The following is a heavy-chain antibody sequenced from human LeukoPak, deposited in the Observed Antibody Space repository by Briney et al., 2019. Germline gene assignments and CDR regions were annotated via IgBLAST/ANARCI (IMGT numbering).Heavy chain of an antibody. D-gene: IGHD3/OR15-3a*01. V-gene: IGHV3-23*01. Sequence: GGSLRLSCAASGFTFSSYAMHWVRQAPGKGLEWVSTMSGSTGNTFYSDSVKGRFTISRDNSKNTLYLQMSSLRAEDTAVYYCAKKLGLVQFYYYGMDVWGPGTTVTVTS. CDR2: MSGSTGNT. J-gene: IGHJ6*02. CDR1: GFTFSSYA. CDR3: AKKLGLVQFYYYGMDV.